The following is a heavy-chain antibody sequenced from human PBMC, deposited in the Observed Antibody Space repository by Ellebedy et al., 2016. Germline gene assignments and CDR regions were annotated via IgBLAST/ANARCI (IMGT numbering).Heavy chain of an antibody. CDR1: GFSLSTSGMC. CDR2: IDWDDDK. CDR3: ARIQQPTVYSSGWYFDY. Sequence: SGPTLVKPPQTLTLTCTFSGFSLSTSGMCVSWIRQPPGKALEWLALIDWDDDKYYSTSLKTRLTISKDTSKNQVVLTMTNMDPVDTATYYCARIQQPTVYSSGWYFDYWGQGTLVTVSS. V-gene: IGHV2-70*01. J-gene: IGHJ4*02. D-gene: IGHD6-19*01.